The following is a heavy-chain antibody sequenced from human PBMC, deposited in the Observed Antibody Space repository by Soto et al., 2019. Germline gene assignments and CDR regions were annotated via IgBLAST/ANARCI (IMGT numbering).Heavy chain of an antibody. CDR2: IYYSGST. CDR1: GGSISSSSYY. Sequence: QLQLQESGPGLVKPSETLSLTCTVSGGSISSSSYYWGWIRQPPGKGLEWIGSIYYSGSTYYNPSLKSRVTISVDTSKNQFSLKLSSVTAADTAVYYCARHEFRPGESYPANWFDPWGQGTLVTVSS. V-gene: IGHV4-39*01. D-gene: IGHD1-26*01. CDR3: ARHEFRPGESYPANWFDP. J-gene: IGHJ5*02.